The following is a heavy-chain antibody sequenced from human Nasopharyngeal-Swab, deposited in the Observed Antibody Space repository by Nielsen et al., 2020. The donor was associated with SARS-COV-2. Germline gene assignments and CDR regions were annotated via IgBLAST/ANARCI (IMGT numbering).Heavy chain of an antibody. CDR2: ISSSSSYI. Sequence: WIRQPPGKGLEWVSSISSSSSYIYYADSVKGRFTISRDNAKNSLCLQMNSLRAEDTAVYYCARDRQQLVLGYYYYYMDVWGKGTTVTVSS. V-gene: IGHV3-21*01. J-gene: IGHJ6*03. CDR3: ARDRQQLVLGYYYYYMDV. D-gene: IGHD6-13*01.